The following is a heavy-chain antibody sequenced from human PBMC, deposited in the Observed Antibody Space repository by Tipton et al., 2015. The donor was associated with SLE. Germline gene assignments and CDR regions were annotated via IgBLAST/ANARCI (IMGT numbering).Heavy chain of an antibody. V-gene: IGHV4-59*08. Sequence: TLSLTCTVSGGSISSYYWSWIRQPPGKGLEWIGYIYYCGSTNYNPSLKSRVTISVDTSKNQFSLKLSSVTAADTAVYYCARRLTRYSGYDYFDYWGQGTLVTVSS. J-gene: IGHJ4*02. CDR2: IYYCGST. CDR3: ARRLTRYSGYDYFDY. D-gene: IGHD5-12*01. CDR1: GGSISSYY.